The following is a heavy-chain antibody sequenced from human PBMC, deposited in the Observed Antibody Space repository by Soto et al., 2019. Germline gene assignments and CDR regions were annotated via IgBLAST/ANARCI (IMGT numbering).Heavy chain of an antibody. D-gene: IGHD3-3*01. CDR1: GGSISSGGYY. CDR3: ARGFSNVYYDFWSGYYGPHNAFDI. J-gene: IGHJ3*02. CDR2: IYYSGST. Sequence: PSETLSLTCTVSGGSISSGGYYWSWIRQHPGKGLEWIGYIYYSGSTYYNPSLKSRVTISVDTSKNQFSLKLSSVTAADTAVYYCARGFSNVYYDFWSGYYGPHNAFDIWGQGTMVTVSS. V-gene: IGHV4-31*03.